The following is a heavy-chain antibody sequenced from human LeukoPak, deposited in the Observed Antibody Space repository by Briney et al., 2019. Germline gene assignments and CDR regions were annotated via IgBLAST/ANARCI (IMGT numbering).Heavy chain of an antibody. CDR2: FYSGGST. V-gene: IGHV4-4*07. Sequence: SETLSLTCTVSGGSISSYYWSWIRQPAGKGLEWIGRFYSGGSTNYNPSLKSRVTMSVDSSNNQFSLKLSSVTAADTAVFYCARENTGSYREFDYWGQGTLVTVSS. CDR1: GGSISSYY. CDR3: ARENTGSYREFDY. J-gene: IGHJ4*02. D-gene: IGHD1-26*01.